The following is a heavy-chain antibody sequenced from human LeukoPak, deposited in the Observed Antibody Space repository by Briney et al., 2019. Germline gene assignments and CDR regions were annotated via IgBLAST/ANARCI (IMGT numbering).Heavy chain of an antibody. J-gene: IGHJ4*02. D-gene: IGHD3-22*01. CDR2: INPSGGST. Sequence: ASVKVSCKASGYIFTNYYMHWVRQAPGQGFEWMGIINPSGGSTSYAQKFQGRVTMTRDTSTSTVYMELSSLRSEDTAVYYCARAYYYDSSGYYPFDYWGQGTLVTVSS. V-gene: IGHV1-46*01. CDR1: GYIFTNYY. CDR3: ARAYYYDSSGYYPFDY.